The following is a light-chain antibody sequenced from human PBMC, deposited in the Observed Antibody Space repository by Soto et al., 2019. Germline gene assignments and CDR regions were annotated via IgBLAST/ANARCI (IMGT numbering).Light chain of an antibody. V-gene: IGKV3-20*01. CDR1: QSVSSRH. Sequence: EIVLTQSPGTLSLSPGERATLSCRASQSVSSRHSAWYQQKPGQAPRLLIYGASTRATAIPDRFSGSGSETDFTLTISRLEPEDFAVYYCQHYGSSPRTFGQGTRVEIK. J-gene: IGKJ1*01. CDR3: QHYGSSPRT. CDR2: GAS.